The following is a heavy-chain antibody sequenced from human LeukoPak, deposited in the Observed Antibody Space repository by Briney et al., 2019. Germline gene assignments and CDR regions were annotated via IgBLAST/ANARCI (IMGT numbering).Heavy chain of an antibody. CDR3: AKTGNPATGDY. J-gene: IGHJ4*02. CDR2: IYSGGST. Sequence: PGGSLRLSCAGSRFTFSSYAMSWVRQAPGKGLEWVSVIYSGGSTYFADSVKGRFTISRDNSKNMLYLQMNSLRAEDTAVYYCAKTGNPATGDYWGQGTLVTVSS. V-gene: IGHV3-53*01. D-gene: IGHD1-1*01. CDR1: RFTFSSYA.